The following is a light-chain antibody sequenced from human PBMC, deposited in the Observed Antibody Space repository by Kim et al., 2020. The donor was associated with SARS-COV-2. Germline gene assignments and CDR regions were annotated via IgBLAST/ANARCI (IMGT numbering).Light chain of an antibody. J-gene: IGKJ1*01. V-gene: IGKV1-13*02. CDR1: QGIGTS. CDR3: QQFKSFPPT. CDR2: GTS. Sequence: AIQLAQSPSSLSASVGGRVTITCRASQGIGTSLAWYRQRPGKAPQLLMEGTSTLESGVPSGFTGSGSGTDFILTISSLQPEDFATYYCQQFKSFPPTFGQGTKVDIK.